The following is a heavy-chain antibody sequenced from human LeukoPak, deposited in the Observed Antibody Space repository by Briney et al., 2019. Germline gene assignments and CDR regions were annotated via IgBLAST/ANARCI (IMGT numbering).Heavy chain of an antibody. Sequence: GGSLRLSCAASGFTFSSYAMSWVRQAQGKWLEWVSAISGSGGSTYYADSVKGRFTISRDNSKNTLYLQMNSLRAEDMAVYYCAKGPIYYYDSSGFQAPFDYWGQGTLVTVSS. CDR1: GFTFSSYA. D-gene: IGHD3-22*01. J-gene: IGHJ4*02. V-gene: IGHV3-23*01. CDR3: AKGPIYYYDSSGFQAPFDY. CDR2: ISGSGGST.